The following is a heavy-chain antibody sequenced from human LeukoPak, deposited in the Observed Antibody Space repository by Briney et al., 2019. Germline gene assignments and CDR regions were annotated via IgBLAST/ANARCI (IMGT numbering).Heavy chain of an antibody. Sequence: ASVKVSCKASGGTFSSYAISWVRQAPGQGLEWMGRIIPILGIANYAQKFQGRVTITADKSTSTAYTELSSLRSEDTAVYYCARVRRARGRDSSSRDYYYYYGMDVWGQGTTVTVSS. D-gene: IGHD6-13*01. CDR1: GGTFSSYA. V-gene: IGHV1-69*04. CDR2: IIPILGIA. J-gene: IGHJ6*02. CDR3: ARVRRARGRDSSSRDYYYYYGMDV.